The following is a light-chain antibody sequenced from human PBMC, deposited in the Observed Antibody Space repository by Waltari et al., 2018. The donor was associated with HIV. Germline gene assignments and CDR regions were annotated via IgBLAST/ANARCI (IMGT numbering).Light chain of an antibody. CDR2: DAS. J-gene: IGKJ2*01. Sequence: DIQMTQYPSSLSASVGDRVTITCQASQDISNYLNWYQQKPGKAPKLLIYDASNLETGVPSRFSGSGSGTDFTFTISSLQPEDIATYYCQQYDSLPPYTFGQGTKLEIK. CDR3: QQYDSLPPYT. V-gene: IGKV1-33*01. CDR1: QDISNY.